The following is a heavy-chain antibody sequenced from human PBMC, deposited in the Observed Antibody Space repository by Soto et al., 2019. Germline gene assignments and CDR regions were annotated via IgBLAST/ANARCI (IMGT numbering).Heavy chain of an antibody. CDR1: VFTFSDYA. CDR2: ISGSGGIS. D-gene: IGHD3-3*01. J-gene: IGHJ4*02. V-gene: IGHV3-23*01. Sequence: GGSLRPSCLVSVFTFSDYAMNWCRQAPGKGLEWVSVISGSGGISYYADSVKGRFTISRDNSKNTLYLQLNSLTAEDTAVYYCAKMDRITIFGVVSIDYWGQGTLVTVSS. CDR3: AKMDRITIFGVVSIDY.